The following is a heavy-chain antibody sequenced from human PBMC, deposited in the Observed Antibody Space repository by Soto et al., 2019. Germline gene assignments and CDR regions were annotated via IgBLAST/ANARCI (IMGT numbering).Heavy chain of an antibody. CDR2: IRNDGGSM. V-gene: IGHV3-23*04. J-gene: IGHJ4*02. CDR1: GFTFSSSP. CDR3: VRDRYTMIDFWSAFSSD. D-gene: IGHD3-3*01. Sequence: EVQLVQSGGGWVQPGGSLRLSCAASGFTFSSSPMSWVHQVPGKGLEWISAIRNDGGSMYYVDSVKGRFTISRDNSKSTSTLRMKNLRAEDTATYYCVRDRYTMIDFWSAFSSDWGQGAQVIVSS.